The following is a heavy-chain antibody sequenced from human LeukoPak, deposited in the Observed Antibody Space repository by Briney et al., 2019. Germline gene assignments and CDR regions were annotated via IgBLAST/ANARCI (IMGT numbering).Heavy chain of an antibody. CDR1: GFTVSSNY. V-gene: IGHV3-53*01. CDR3: ARDKITMIVVVKSMGAFDI. D-gene: IGHD3-22*01. J-gene: IGHJ3*02. Sequence: GGSLRLSCAASGFTVSSNYMSWVRQAPGKGLEWVSVIYSGGSTYYADSVKGRFTISRDNSKNTLYLQMNSLRAEDTAVYYCARDKITMIVVVKSMGAFDIWGQGTMVTVSS. CDR2: IYSGGST.